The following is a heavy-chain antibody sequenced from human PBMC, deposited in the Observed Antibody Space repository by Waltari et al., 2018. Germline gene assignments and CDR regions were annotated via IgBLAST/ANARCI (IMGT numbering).Heavy chain of an antibody. CDR2: TNKDGSGT. CDR1: GFGFSNYL. J-gene: IGHJ4*02. V-gene: IGHV3-74*01. Sequence: EVQLVESGGGLVQTGGSLRLSCAASGFGFSNYLRDWVRQVPGKGLVWVARTNKDGSGTAYADFVEGRLTISRDNAKSTLHLQMTSLTAEDTAVYYCVREKDLGGTCVFDFWGRGTLVTVSS. D-gene: IGHD1-26*01. CDR3: VREKDLGGTCVFDF.